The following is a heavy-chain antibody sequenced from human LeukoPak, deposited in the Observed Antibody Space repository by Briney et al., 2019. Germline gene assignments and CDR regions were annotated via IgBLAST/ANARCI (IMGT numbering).Heavy chain of an antibody. D-gene: IGHD3-10*01. J-gene: IGHJ5*02. CDR1: GGSFSGYY. V-gene: IGHV4-34*01. Sequence: SETLSLTCAVYGGSFSGYYWSWIRQPPGKGLEWIGEINHSGSTNYNPSLKSRVTISVDTSKNQFSLKLSSVTAADTAVYYCASYYGSGSYSWFDPWGQGTLVTASS. CDR2: INHSGST. CDR3: ASYYGSGSYSWFDP.